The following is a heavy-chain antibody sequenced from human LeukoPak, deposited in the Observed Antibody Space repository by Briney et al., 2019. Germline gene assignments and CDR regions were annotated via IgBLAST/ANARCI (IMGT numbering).Heavy chain of an antibody. J-gene: IGHJ4*02. CDR3: TSSLEATIL. Sequence: ASVKVSCKASGYTFTGYYMHWVRQAPGQGLEWMGWINPKSGSTNYAQKFQGSVTMTRDTSIGTAYMELSRLRSDDTAVYYCTSSLEATILWGQGTLVTVSS. CDR2: INPKSGST. V-gene: IGHV1-2*02. CDR1: GYTFTGYY. D-gene: IGHD5-12*01.